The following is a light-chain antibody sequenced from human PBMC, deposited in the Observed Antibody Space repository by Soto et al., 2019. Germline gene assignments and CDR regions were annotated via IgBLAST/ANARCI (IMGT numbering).Light chain of an antibody. CDR2: AAS. CDR3: QQYDSSWYT. Sequence: DIALTQSPGPLSLSPGERATLSCRASQTISTRYLVWYQQKPGQAPRLLIYAASTRATGIPDRCTGSGSGTDFTLTISRLGPEDFAVYYCQQYDSSWYTFGQGTKVEIK. V-gene: IGKV3-20*01. J-gene: IGKJ2*01. CDR1: QTISTRY.